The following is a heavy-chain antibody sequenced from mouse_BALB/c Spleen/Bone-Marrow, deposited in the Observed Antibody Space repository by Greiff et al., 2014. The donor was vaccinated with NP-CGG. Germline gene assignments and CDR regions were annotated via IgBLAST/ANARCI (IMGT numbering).Heavy chain of an antibody. J-gene: IGHJ2*01. Sequence: VQLQQSGPGLVKPGASVKISCKTSGYTFTDYTLHWVKQSHGKSLEWIGGVNPNSGGTSYNQKFKGKATLNLDKSSTTAYMELRSLASDDSAVYYCARARHYDFWGQGTTLTVSS. CDR3: ARARHYDF. V-gene: IGHV1-18*01. CDR1: GYTFTDYT. CDR2: VNPNSGGT.